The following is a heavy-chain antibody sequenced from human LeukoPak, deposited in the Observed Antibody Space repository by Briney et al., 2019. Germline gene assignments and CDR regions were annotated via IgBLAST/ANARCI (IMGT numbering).Heavy chain of an antibody. D-gene: IGHD6-6*01. CDR1: GGSFSGYY. CDR3: ARDGRIAARPADLGY. J-gene: IGHJ4*02. Sequence: PSETLSLTCAVYGGSFSGYYWSWIRQPPGKGLEWIGEINHSGSTYYNPSLKGRVTISVDTSKNQFSLKLSSVTAADTAVYYCARDGRIAARPADLGYWGQGTLVTVSS. V-gene: IGHV4-34*01. CDR2: INHSGST.